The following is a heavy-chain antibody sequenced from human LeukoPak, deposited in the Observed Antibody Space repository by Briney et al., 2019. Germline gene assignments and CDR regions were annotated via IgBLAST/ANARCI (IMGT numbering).Heavy chain of an antibody. CDR1: GGSISSYY. CDR2: IYYSGST. V-gene: IGHV4-59*01. D-gene: IGHD3-22*01. CDR3: ARDPRPRDYDSSEDYYYMDV. J-gene: IGHJ6*03. Sequence: PSETLSFTCTVSGGSISSYYWSWIRQPPGKGLEWIGYIYYSGSTNYNPSLKSRVTISVDTSKNQFSLKLSSVTAADTAVYYCARDPRPRDYDSSEDYYYMDVWGKGTTVTVSS.